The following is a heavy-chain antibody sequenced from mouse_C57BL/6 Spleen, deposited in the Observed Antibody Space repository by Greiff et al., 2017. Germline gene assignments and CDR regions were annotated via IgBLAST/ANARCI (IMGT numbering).Heavy chain of an antibody. CDR1: GYAFSSSW. CDR3: AGCGYYVLAY. CDR2: IYPGDGDT. J-gene: IGHJ3*01. D-gene: IGHD2-3*01. Sequence: QVQLQQSGPELVKPGASVKISCKASGYAFSSSWMNWVKQRPGKGLEWIGRIYPGDGDTNYNGKFKGKATLTADKSSSPAYMQLSSLTSEDSAVYLCAGCGYYVLAYWGQGTLVTVSA. V-gene: IGHV1-82*01.